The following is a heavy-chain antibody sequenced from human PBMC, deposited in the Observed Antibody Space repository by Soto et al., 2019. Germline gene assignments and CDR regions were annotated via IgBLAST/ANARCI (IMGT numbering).Heavy chain of an antibody. CDR1: GGSVSSGSYY. J-gene: IGHJ6*02. D-gene: IGHD6-13*01. CDR2: IYYSGST. Sequence: SETLSLTCTVSGGSVSSGSYYWSWIRQPPGKGLEWIGYIYYSGSTNYNPSLKSRVTISVDTSKNQFSLKLSSVTAADTAVYYCARDQGIAATYYYYGMDVWGQGTTVTVS. CDR3: ARDQGIAATYYYYGMDV. V-gene: IGHV4-61*01.